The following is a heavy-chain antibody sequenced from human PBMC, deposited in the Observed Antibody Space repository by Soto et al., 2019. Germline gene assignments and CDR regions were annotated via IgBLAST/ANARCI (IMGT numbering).Heavy chain of an antibody. V-gene: IGHV4-39*01. Sequence: SETLSLTCTVSGGSISSSSYYWGWIRQPPGKGLEWIGSIYYSGSTYYNPSLKSRVTISVDTSKNQFSLKLSSVTAADTAVYYCARHAMAVTSAAKNWFDPWGQGTLVTVSS. CDR1: GGSISSSSYY. D-gene: IGHD2-21*02. CDR2: IYYSGST. J-gene: IGHJ5*02. CDR3: ARHAMAVTSAAKNWFDP.